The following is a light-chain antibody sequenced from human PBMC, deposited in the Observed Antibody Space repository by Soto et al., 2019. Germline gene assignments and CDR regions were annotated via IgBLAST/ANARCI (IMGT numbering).Light chain of an antibody. CDR3: LHDYNFPYT. CDR1: QGIRND. J-gene: IGKJ2*01. V-gene: IGKV1-6*01. CDR2: GAS. Sequence: AIQMTQFPSSLSASVGDRVTITCRASQGIRNDLGWYQQKSGRAPKLLIFGASTLQGGVPSRFSGSGSGTDFTLTISSLQPEDFATYYCLHDYNFPYTFGQGTKVDIK.